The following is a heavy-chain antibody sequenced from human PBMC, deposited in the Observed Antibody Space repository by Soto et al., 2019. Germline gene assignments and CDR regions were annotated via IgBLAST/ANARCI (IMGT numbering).Heavy chain of an antibody. J-gene: IGHJ6*02. CDR3: ARRKVATIVDDYYYGMDV. D-gene: IGHD5-12*01. CDR1: GGTFSSYA. CDR2: IIPIFGTA. V-gene: IGHV1-69*12. Sequence: QVQLVQSGAEVKKPGSSVKVSCKASGGTFSSYAISWVRQAPGQGLEWMGGIIPIFGTANYAQKFQGRVTITADECTSTAYMELSSLRSEDTAVYYCARRKVATIVDDYYYGMDVWGQGTTVTVSS.